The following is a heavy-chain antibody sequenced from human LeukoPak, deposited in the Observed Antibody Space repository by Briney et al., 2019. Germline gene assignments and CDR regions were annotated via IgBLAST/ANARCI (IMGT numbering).Heavy chain of an antibody. CDR1: GFTFSSYA. CDR2: ISYDGSNK. Sequence: GGSLRLSCAASGFTFSSYAMHWVRQAPGKGLEWAAVISYDGSNKYYADSVKGRFTISRDNSKNTLYLQMNSLRAEDTAVYYCAREGEAAAGSYFDYWGQGTLVTVSS. D-gene: IGHD6-13*01. J-gene: IGHJ4*02. V-gene: IGHV3-30-3*01. CDR3: AREGEAAAGSYFDY.